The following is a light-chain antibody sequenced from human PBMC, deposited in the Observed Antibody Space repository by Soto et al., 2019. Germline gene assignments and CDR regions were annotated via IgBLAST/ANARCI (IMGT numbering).Light chain of an antibody. V-gene: IGKV1-5*01. CDR1: RSISVA. J-gene: IGKJ1*01. CDR3: QQYNPYSMWT. CDR2: DTS. Sequence: DIQMTQTPSTLSASVGDRVAITCRASRSISVAVAWYQQKPGKAPKLLIFDTSSLESGVPSRFSGSGSGTEFTLTISSLQPDDFATYYCQQYNPYSMWTFGQGTNVEIK.